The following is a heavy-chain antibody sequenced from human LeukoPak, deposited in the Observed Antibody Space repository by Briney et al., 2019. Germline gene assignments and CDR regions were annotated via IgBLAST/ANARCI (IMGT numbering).Heavy chain of an antibody. CDR1: GASMSNSF. J-gene: IGHJ4*02. CDR3: ARAPAGCGGTCSFDY. D-gene: IGHD2-15*01. Sequence: SETLSLTCTVSGASMSNSFWSWIREPAGKGLEWIGRIYSSGRTNYNPSLKSRVTLSIDTSNNQFSLKLTSVTAADTALYYCARAPAGCGGTCSFDYWGQGTLVTVSS. CDR2: IYSSGRT. V-gene: IGHV4-4*07.